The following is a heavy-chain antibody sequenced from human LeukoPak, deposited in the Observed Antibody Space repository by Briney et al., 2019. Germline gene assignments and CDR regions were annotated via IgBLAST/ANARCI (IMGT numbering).Heavy chain of an antibody. D-gene: IGHD3-9*01. Sequence: PSETLSLTCTVSGGSISSSSYYWRWIRQPPGKGLEWIGSIYYSGSTYYNPSLKSRVTISVDTSKNQFSLKLSSVTAADTAVYYCARLSGTSYYDILTGIEYFQHWGQGTLVTVSS. CDR1: GGSISSSSYY. J-gene: IGHJ1*01. CDR2: IYYSGST. CDR3: ARLSGTSYYDILTGIEYFQH. V-gene: IGHV4-39*01.